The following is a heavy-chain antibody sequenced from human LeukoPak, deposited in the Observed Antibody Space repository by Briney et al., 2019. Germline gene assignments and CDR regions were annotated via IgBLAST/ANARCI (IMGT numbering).Heavy chain of an antibody. V-gene: IGHV4-39*01. Sequence: SETLSLTCTVSSGSISSSSSYWGWIRQPPGKGLEWIGSIFYRGSTYHNPSLKSRVTISIDTSKNQFSLKLSSVTAADTAVYYCARHKSWWELHAFDIWGQGTLVTVSS. J-gene: IGHJ3*02. D-gene: IGHD4-23*01. CDR2: IFYRGST. CDR1: SGSISSSSSY. CDR3: ARHKSWWELHAFDI.